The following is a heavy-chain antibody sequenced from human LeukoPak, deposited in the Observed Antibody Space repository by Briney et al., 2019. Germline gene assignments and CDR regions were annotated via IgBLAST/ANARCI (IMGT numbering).Heavy chain of an antibody. Sequence: GASVKVSCKASGYTFTGYYMHWVRQAPGQGLEWMGWINPNSGGTNYAQKFQGRVTMTRDTSISTAYMELSRLRSDDTAVYYCAIPDCSGGSCYGPPFDYWGQGTLVTVSS. CDR1: GYTFTGYY. D-gene: IGHD2-15*01. CDR3: AIPDCSGGSCYGPPFDY. V-gene: IGHV1-2*02. CDR2: INPNSGGT. J-gene: IGHJ4*02.